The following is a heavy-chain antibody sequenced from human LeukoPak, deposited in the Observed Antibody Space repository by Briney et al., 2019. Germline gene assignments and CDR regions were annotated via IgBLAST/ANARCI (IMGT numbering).Heavy chain of an antibody. CDR1: GYTFTGYY. CDR2: INPNSGGT. V-gene: IGHV1-2*04. Sequence: ASVNVSCKASGYTFTGYYMHWVRQAPGQGLEWMGWINPNSGGTNYAQKFQGWVTMTRDTSISTAYMELSRLRSDDTAVYYCARESGIQLWYNYEYYFDYWGQGTLVTVSS. CDR3: ARESGIQLWYNYEYYFDY. J-gene: IGHJ4*02. D-gene: IGHD5-18*01.